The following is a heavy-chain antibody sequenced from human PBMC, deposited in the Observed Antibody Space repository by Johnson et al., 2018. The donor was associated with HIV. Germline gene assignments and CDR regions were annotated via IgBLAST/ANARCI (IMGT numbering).Heavy chain of an antibody. CDR2: ISYDGSNR. D-gene: IGHD1-26*01. J-gene: IGHJ3*02. CDR3: AKVRRGSSYGDAFDI. CDR1: GFTFSSYP. Sequence: QVQLVESGGGVVQPGGSLRLSCAASGFTFSSYPMHWVRQAPGKGLEWVAVISYDGSNRYYADSVKGRFTISRDNSKNTLYLQMNSLRAEDTAVYYCAKVRRGSSYGDAFDIWGQGTMVTVSS. V-gene: IGHV3-30*04.